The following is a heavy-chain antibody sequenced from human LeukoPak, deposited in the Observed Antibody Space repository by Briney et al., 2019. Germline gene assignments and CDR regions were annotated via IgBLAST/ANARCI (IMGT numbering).Heavy chain of an antibody. V-gene: IGHV4-59*08. CDR3: ATPSDTGDAFDI. D-gene: IGHD5-18*01. CDR2: IYYSGNT. Sequence: PSETLSLTCTVSGGSISSYYWSWIRQPPGKGLEWIGYIYYSGNTNYNPSLKSRVTISVDTSKNQFSLKLSSVTAADTAVYYCATPSDTGDAFDIWGQGTMVTVSS. J-gene: IGHJ3*02. CDR1: GGSISSYY.